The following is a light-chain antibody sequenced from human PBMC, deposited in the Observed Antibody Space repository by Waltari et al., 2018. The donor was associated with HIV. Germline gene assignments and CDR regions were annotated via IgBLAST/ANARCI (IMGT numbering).Light chain of an antibody. CDR1: SGRIASNF. CDR3: QSYDSSNHVV. CDR2: EDK. V-gene: IGLV6-57*03. Sequence: NFMLTQAHSVSESPGKPVTISCTRSSGRIASNFVQWYQQRPGSAPTIVIYEDKERPSGVPDRFSGSIDSSSNSASLTISGLKTEDEADYYCQSYDSSNHVVFGGGTKLTVL. J-gene: IGLJ2*01.